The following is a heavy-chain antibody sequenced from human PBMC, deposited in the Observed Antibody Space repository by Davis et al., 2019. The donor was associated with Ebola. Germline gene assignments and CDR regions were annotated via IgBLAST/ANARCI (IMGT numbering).Heavy chain of an antibody. Sequence: SAPTLVKPTATLTLTCTVSGFSLTNARRGVSWVRQHPGKALEWLAHIFSIDEKSYSTSLKSRLTISKDTSKSQVVLTMTNMDPVDTATYYCARIAAAGNMWFDPWGQGTLVTVSS. V-gene: IGHV2-26*01. CDR3: ARIAAAGNMWFDP. CDR2: IFSIDEK. J-gene: IGHJ5*02. CDR1: GFSLTNARRG. D-gene: IGHD6-13*01.